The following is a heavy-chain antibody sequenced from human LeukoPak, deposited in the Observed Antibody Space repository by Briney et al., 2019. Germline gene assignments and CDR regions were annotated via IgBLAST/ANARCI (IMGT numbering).Heavy chain of an antibody. CDR3: ARDSSYDFWSGNGGFDY. CDR2: IYTSGST. Sequence: SETLSLTCTVSGGSISSYYWSWIRQRAGKGLEWIGRIYTSGSTNYNPSLKSRVTMSVDTSKNQFSLKLSSVTAADTAVYYCARDSSYDFWSGNGGFDYWGQGTLVTVSS. D-gene: IGHD3-3*01. V-gene: IGHV4-4*07. J-gene: IGHJ4*02. CDR1: GGSISSYY.